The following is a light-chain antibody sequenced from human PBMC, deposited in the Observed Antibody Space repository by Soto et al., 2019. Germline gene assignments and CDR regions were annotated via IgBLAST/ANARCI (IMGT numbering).Light chain of an antibody. CDR2: GAS. Sequence: EIVLTQSPGTLSLSPGERATLSCRATQTIISNYLAWYQQKPGQAPKLVIHGASTRATGIPDRFSGSGSGTDFTLTISRVEPEDFAVYYCQLYGSSPKTFGPGTKVEV. J-gene: IGKJ1*01. V-gene: IGKV3-20*01. CDR3: QLYGSSPKT. CDR1: QTIISNY.